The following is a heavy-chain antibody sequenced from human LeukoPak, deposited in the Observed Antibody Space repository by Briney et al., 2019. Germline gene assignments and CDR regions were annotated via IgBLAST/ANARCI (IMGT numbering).Heavy chain of an antibody. Sequence: GGSLRLTCAASGFTFSSYWMNWARQAPGKGLEWVANINRDGSERYYVDSVKGRFTISRDDAKSSLYLQMNSLRAEDTAVYYCARRNAMDVWGQGTTVIVFS. CDR2: INRDGSER. V-gene: IGHV3-7*03. CDR3: ARRNAMDV. CDR1: GFTFSSYW. J-gene: IGHJ6*02.